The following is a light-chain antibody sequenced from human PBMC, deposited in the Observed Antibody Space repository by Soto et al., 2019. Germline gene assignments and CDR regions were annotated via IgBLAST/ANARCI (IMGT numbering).Light chain of an antibody. Sequence: EIVLTQSPGTLSLSPGERATLSCRASQRVISDYLAWSQQKPGQAPRLLIYGASNMATGIPDRFSGSGSGTDFTLTISRLEPEDFAVYYCQQYGSSPLFPFGPGTTVDIK. J-gene: IGKJ3*01. V-gene: IGKV3-20*01. CDR2: GAS. CDR3: QQYGSSPLFP. CDR1: QRVISDY.